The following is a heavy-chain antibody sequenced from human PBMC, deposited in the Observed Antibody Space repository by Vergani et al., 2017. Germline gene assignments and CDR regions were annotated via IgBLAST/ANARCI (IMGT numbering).Heavy chain of an antibody. D-gene: IGHD2-15*01. CDR3: ARDRRGCSGGSCYFWFDP. CDR1: GYTFTGYY. J-gene: IGHJ5*02. V-gene: IGHV1-2*02. Sequence: QVQLVQSGAEVKKPGASVKVSCKASGYTFTGYYMHWVRPAPGQGLEWMGWINPNSGGTNYAQKFQGRVTRTRDTSISTAYMELSRLRSDDTAVYYCARDRRGCSGGSCYFWFDPWGQGTLVTVSS. CDR2: INPNSGGT.